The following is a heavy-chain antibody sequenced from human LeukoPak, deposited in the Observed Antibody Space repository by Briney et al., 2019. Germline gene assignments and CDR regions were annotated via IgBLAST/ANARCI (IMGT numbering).Heavy chain of an antibody. J-gene: IGHJ6*02. CDR1: GFTFDDYA. Sequence: GRSLRLSCVASGFTFDDYAMHWVRQAPGKGLEWVSGITWNRDNIGYGDSVKGRFTISRDNVKNVLYLQMTSLRPEDTAFYCAKDLSSAITSALVLDVWGQGTTVIVSS. CDR3: AKDLSSAITSALVLDV. CDR2: ITWNRDNI. V-gene: IGHV3-9*01. D-gene: IGHD3-22*01.